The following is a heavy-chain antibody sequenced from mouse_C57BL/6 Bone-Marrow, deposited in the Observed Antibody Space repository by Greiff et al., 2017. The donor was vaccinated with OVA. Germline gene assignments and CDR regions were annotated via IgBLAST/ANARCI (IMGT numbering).Heavy chain of an antibody. J-gene: IGHJ3*01. CDR1: GFTFSSYG. CDR3: ARQGGLPPFAY. D-gene: IGHD2-2*01. CDR2: ISSGGSYT. Sequence: EVHLVESGGDLVKPGGSLKLSCAASGFTFSSYGMSWVRQTPDKRLEWVATISSGGSYTYYPDSVKGRFTISSDNAKNTLYLQMSSLKSEDTAMYYCARQGGLPPFAYWGQGTLVTVSA. V-gene: IGHV5-6*01.